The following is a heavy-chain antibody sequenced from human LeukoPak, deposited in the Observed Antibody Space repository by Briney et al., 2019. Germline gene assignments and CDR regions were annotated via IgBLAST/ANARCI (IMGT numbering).Heavy chain of an antibody. CDR1: GFTFSSYW. CDR3: ARYHSTNAFDI. Sequence: GGSLRLSCAASGFTFSSYWMTWVRQPPGKGLEWVANIKPDGGEKSYVDSVKGRFTISRDTAKNSLYLQMNSLGAEDTAVYYCARYHSTNAFDIWGQGTMVTVSS. CDR2: IKPDGGEK. V-gene: IGHV3-7*04. J-gene: IGHJ3*02. D-gene: IGHD6-13*01.